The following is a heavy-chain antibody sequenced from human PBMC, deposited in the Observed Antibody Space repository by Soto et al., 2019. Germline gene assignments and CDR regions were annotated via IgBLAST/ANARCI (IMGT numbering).Heavy chain of an antibody. Sequence: QVQLVESGGGVVQPGRSLRLSCAASGFTFSSYGMHWVRQAPGKGLEWVAVIWYDGSNKYYADSVKGRFTISRDNSKNTLYLQMNSLRAEDTAVYYCAREGEHLILDYYYYGMDVWGQGTTVTVSS. V-gene: IGHV3-33*01. J-gene: IGHJ6*02. D-gene: IGHD3-9*01. CDR3: AREGEHLILDYYYYGMDV. CDR1: GFTFSSYG. CDR2: IWYDGSNK.